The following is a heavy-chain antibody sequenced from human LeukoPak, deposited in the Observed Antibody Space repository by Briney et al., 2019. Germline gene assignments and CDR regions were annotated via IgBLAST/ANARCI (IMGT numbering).Heavy chain of an antibody. V-gene: IGHV4-34*01. CDR2: INYSGST. CDR1: GGSFSGYY. J-gene: IGHJ4*02. D-gene: IGHD6-13*01. CDR3: ARMSMGAAAGLDYFDY. Sequence: SETLSLTCAVYGGSFSGYYWSWIRQPPGKGLEWIGEINYSGSTNYNPSLKSRVTISVDTSKNQFSLKLSSVTAADTAVYYCARMSMGAAAGLDYFDYWGQGTLVTVSS.